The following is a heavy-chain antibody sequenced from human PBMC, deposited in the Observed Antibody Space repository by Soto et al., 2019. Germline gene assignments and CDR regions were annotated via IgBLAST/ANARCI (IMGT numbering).Heavy chain of an antibody. V-gene: IGHV5-10-1*01. J-gene: IGHJ6*02. CDR1: GYSFTSYW. Sequence: PGESLKISCKGSGYSFTSYWISWVRQMPGKGLEWMGRIDPSDSYTNYSPSFQGHVTISADKSISTAYLQWSSLKASDTAMYYCATFYGSGSYYQPDYYYYGMDVWGQGTTVTVSS. CDR2: IDPSDSYT. CDR3: ATFYGSGSYYQPDYYYYGMDV. D-gene: IGHD3-10*01.